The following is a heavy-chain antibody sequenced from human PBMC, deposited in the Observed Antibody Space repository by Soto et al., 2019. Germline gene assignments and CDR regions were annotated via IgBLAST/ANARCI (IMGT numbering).Heavy chain of an antibody. CDR2: IYYSGST. J-gene: IGHJ4*02. D-gene: IGHD4-17*01. V-gene: IGHV4-31*03. CDR1: GGSISSGGYY. Sequence: PSETLSLTCTVSGGSISSGGYYWSWIRQHPGKGPEWIGYIYYSGSTYYNPSLKSRVTISVDTSKNQFSLKLSSVTAADTAVYYCARAHYGDYVTLDYWGQGTLVTVSS. CDR3: ARAHYGDYVTLDY.